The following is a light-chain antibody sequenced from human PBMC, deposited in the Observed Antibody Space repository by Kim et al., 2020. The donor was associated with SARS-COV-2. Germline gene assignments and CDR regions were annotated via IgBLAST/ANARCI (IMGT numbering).Light chain of an antibody. CDR3: CSYAGSSSWV. CDR2: EGS. V-gene: IGLV2-23*01. Sequence: GQSITISCTGTSSDVGSYNLVSWYQQHPGKAPKLMIYEGSKRPSGVSNRFSGSKSGNTASLTISELQAEDEADYYCCSYAGSSSWVFGGGTQLTVL. J-gene: IGLJ3*02. CDR1: SSDVGSYNL.